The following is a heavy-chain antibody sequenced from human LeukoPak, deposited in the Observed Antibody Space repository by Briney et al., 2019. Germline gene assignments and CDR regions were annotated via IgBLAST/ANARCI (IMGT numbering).Heavy chain of an antibody. V-gene: IGHV3-53*01. CDR3: ARADYYDSSGYSGISYNWFDP. D-gene: IGHD3-22*01. Sequence: HPGGSLRLSCAASGFTVSSNYMSWVRQAPGKGLEWVSVIYSGGSTYYADSVKGRFTISRDNSKNTLYLQMNSLRAEDTAVYYCARADYYDSSGYSGISYNWFDPWGQGTLVTVSS. CDR2: IYSGGST. J-gene: IGHJ5*02. CDR1: GFTVSSNY.